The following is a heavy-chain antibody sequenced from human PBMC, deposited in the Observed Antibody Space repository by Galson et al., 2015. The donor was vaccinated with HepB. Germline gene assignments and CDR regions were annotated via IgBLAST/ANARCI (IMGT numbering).Heavy chain of an antibody. D-gene: IGHD5-24*01. V-gene: IGHV4-39*01. CDR2: IYYSGST. J-gene: IGHJ3*02. CDR1: GGSISSSSYY. CDR3: ASLTTLDGYNPGSAAFDI. Sequence: LSLTCTVPGGSISSSSYYWGWIRQPPGKGLEWIGSIYYSGSTYYNPSLKSRVTISVDTSKNQFSLKLSSVTAADTAVYYCASLTTLDGYNPGSAAFDIWGQGTMVTVSS.